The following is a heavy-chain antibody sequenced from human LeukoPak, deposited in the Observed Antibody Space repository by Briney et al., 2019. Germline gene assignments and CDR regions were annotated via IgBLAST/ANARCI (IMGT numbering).Heavy chain of an antibody. D-gene: IGHD3-16*01. CDR1: GCIFSCYG. CDR3: ARDALGVLSFFDY. CDR2: IWYDGSNR. J-gene: IGHJ4*02. Sequence: GGSLTLPCPASGCIFSCYGMHWVRQAPGKGLEWVEFIWYDGSNRYYADSLKGRFTISRDNSKNTLYLQVNSVTGDDAAVYYCARDALGVLSFFDYWGEESIVIVCS. V-gene: IGHV3-33*08.